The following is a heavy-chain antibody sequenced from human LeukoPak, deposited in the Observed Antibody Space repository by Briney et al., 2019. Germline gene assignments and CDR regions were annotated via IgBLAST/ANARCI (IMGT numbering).Heavy chain of an antibody. CDR1: GFTFSTHS. Sequence: PGGSLRLSCAASGFTFSTHSMIWVRQAPGKGLEWISYITGSSSPIYYADSVKGRFTISRDNAKKSVYMQMNNLRVEDTAVYYCVRDGGLEYWGQGTLVSVSS. V-gene: IGHV3-48*01. CDR3: VRDGGLEY. D-gene: IGHD3-16*01. CDR2: ITGSSSPI. J-gene: IGHJ4*02.